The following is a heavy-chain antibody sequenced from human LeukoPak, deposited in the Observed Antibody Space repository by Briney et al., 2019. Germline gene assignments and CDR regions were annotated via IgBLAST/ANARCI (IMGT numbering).Heavy chain of an antibody. Sequence: SVKVSCKASGGTFSSYAISWVRQAPGQGLEWMGRIIPILGIANYAQKFQGRVTITADKSTSSAYMELGSLRSEDTAVYYCARERLGGLSLPDAFDIWGQGTMVTVSS. D-gene: IGHD3-16*02. CDR1: GGTFSSYA. V-gene: IGHV1-69*04. CDR3: ARERLGGLSLPDAFDI. J-gene: IGHJ3*02. CDR2: IIPILGIA.